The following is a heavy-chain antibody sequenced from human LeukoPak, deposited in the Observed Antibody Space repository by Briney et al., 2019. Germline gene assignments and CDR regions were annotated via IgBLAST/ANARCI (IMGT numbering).Heavy chain of an antibody. CDR2: IFPPDSDT. CDR1: GYSFSNYW. Sequence: GESLKISCKGSGYSFSNYWIGWVRPMPGKGLEWMGIIFPPDSDTRYSPSFQGQVTISADQSISTANLQWSSLKASDTAMYYCARNDYGDSYDAFDIWGQGTMVTVSS. V-gene: IGHV5-51*01. CDR3: ARNDYGDSYDAFDI. J-gene: IGHJ3*02. D-gene: IGHD4-17*01.